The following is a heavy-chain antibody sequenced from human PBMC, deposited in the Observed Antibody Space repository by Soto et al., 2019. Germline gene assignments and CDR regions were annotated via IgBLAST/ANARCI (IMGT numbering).Heavy chain of an antibody. J-gene: IGHJ6*03. Sequence: EVQLVESGGGLVKPGGSLRLSCAASGFTFGSYSMNWVRQAPGKGLEWVSSISSSSSYIYYADSVKGRFTISRDNAKNSLYLQMNSLRAEDTAVYYCARASSGYAERDYYYYYYMDVWGKGTTVTVSS. V-gene: IGHV3-21*01. CDR1: GFTFGSYS. D-gene: IGHD5-12*01. CDR3: ARASSGYAERDYYYYYYMDV. CDR2: ISSSSSYI.